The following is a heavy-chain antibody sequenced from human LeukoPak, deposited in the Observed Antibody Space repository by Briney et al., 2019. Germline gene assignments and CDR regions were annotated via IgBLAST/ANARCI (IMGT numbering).Heavy chain of an antibody. CDR3: ASETGSYSPFDF. CDR1: GGSISSSHYR. CDR2: IYYRWVT. V-gene: IGHV4-39*02. J-gene: IGHJ4*02. D-gene: IGHD1-26*01. Sequence: SETLSLTCTVSGGSISSSHYRGWIRQPPGKGLEWIGNIYYRWVTYYNPSLKSRVTISTDTSKNHFSLRLSSVTAADTAVYYCASETGSYSPFDFWGQGTLVTVSS.